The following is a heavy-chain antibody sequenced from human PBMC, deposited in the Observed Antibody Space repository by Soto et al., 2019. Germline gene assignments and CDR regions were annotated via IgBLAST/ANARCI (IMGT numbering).Heavy chain of an antibody. D-gene: IGHD4-17*01. CDR1: GGSISSGGYF. CDR3: AACGNSNYGGAFDI. Sequence: SETLSLTCTVSGGSISSGGYFWSWIRQRPGKGLEWIGYIYYSGSTDYNPSLRSRVTISLDTSKKQFSLKLNSVTAADTAVYYCAACGNSNYGGAFDIWGQGKMVT. CDR2: IYYSGST. J-gene: IGHJ3*02. V-gene: IGHV4-31*03.